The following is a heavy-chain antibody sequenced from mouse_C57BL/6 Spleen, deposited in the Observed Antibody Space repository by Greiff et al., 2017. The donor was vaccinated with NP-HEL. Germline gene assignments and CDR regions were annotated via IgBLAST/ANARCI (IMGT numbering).Heavy chain of an antibody. CDR2: INPNNGGT. J-gene: IGHJ1*03. CDR1: GYTFTDYY. Sequence: EVQLQQSGPELVKPGASVKISCKASGYTFTDYYMNWVKQSHGKSLEWIGDINPNNGGTSYNQKFKGKATLTVDKSSSTAYMELRSLTSEDSAVYYCARSGDYYGSSTWCFDVWGTGTTVTVSS. D-gene: IGHD1-1*01. CDR3: ARSGDYYGSSTWCFDV. V-gene: IGHV1-26*01.